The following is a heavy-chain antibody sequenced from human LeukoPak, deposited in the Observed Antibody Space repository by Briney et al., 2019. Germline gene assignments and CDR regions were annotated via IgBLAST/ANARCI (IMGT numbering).Heavy chain of an antibody. CDR3: ARSALSSGSLYYFEY. V-gene: IGHV5-51*01. CDR2: IYPGDSDT. D-gene: IGHD1-26*01. Sequence: GESLKISCQGSGYSFSTYWITWVRQMPGKGLEWMGIIYPGDSDTRYGPSFQGQVTISADGSTSTAYLQWSSLKASDTAIYYCARSALSSGSLYYFEYWGQGTLVTVSS. CDR1: GYSFSTYW. J-gene: IGHJ4*02.